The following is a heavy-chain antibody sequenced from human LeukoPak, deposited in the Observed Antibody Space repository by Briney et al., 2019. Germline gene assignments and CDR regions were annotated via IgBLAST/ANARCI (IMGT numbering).Heavy chain of an antibody. D-gene: IGHD3-10*01. Sequence: GGSLRLSCAASGFTFRSYTMNWVRQAPGKGLEWVSYISGSSSTIYYADSVKGRFTISRDNSKNTLYLQMNSLRAEDTAVYYCSRLSSMMGSGSYFDYWGQGTLVTVSS. CDR3: SRLSSMMGSGSYFDY. CDR1: GFTFRSYT. CDR2: ISGSSSTI. V-gene: IGHV3-48*01. J-gene: IGHJ4*02.